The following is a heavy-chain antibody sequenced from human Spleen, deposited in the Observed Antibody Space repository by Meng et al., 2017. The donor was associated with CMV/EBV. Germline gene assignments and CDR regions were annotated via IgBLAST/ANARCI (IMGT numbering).Heavy chain of an antibody. CDR3: ARLELGTTSPFDY. CDR2: IYHGGNT. V-gene: IGHV4-4*02. CDR1: SGSISSNYW. Sequence: CAVSSGSISSNYWWSWVRQPPGKGLEWIGQIYHGGNTNYNPSLKSRVTISVDKSKNQFSLKLSSVTAADTAVYYCARLELGTTSPFDYWGQGTLVTVSS. J-gene: IGHJ4*02. D-gene: IGHD1-1*01.